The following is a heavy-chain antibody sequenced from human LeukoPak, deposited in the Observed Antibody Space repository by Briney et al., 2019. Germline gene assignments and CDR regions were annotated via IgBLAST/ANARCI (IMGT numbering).Heavy chain of an antibody. D-gene: IGHD5-18*01. CDR2: ISYDGSNK. CDR3: ARGYRDV. CDR1: GFTFSNHG. Sequence: GSLRLSCTASGFTFSNHGMHWVRQAPGKGLEWVAVISYDGSNKYYADSVKGRFTISRDNSKNTLYLQMNSLRDEDTAVYYCARGYRDVWGQGTTVTVSS. V-gene: IGHV3-33*05. J-gene: IGHJ6*02.